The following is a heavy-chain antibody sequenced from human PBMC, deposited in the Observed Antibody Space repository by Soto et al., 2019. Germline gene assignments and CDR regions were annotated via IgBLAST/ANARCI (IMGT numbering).Heavy chain of an antibody. CDR1: GGSISSSSYY. D-gene: IGHD6-19*01. CDR2: IYYSGST. V-gene: IGHV4-39*01. CDR3: ARHRIAVAGEEGYFQH. Sequence: SETLSLTCTVSGGSISSSSYYWGWIRQPPGKGLEWIGCIYYSGSTYYNPSLKSRVTISVDTSKNQFSLKLSSVTAADTAVYYCARHRIAVAGEEGYFQHWGQGTLVTVSS. J-gene: IGHJ1*01.